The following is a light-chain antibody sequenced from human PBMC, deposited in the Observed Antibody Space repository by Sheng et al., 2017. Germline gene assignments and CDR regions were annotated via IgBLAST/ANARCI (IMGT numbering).Light chain of an antibody. CDR1: QSISSW. CDR2: MAS. CDR3: QQYNSYSPIT. Sequence: DIQMTQSPSTLSASVGDRVTITCRASQSISSWLAWYQQKPGKAPKLLIYMASTLESGVPSRFSGSGSGTEFTLTISSLQPDDFATYYCQQYNSYSPITFGQGTRLETK. J-gene: IGKJ5*01. V-gene: IGKV1-5*03.